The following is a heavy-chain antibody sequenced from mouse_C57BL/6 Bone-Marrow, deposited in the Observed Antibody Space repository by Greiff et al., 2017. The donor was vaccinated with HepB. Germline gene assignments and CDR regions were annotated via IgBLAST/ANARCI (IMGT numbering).Heavy chain of an antibody. D-gene: IGHD1-1*01. CDR2: IYPGNSDT. CDR3: TIHYGSSYVWFAY. Sequence: VQLQQSGTVLARPGASVKMSCKTSGYTFTSYWMHWVKQRPGQGLEWIGAIYPGNSDTSYNQKFKGKAKLTAVTSASTAYMELISLTNEDSAVYYCTIHYGSSYVWFAYWGQGTLVTVSA. J-gene: IGHJ3*01. V-gene: IGHV1-5*01. CDR1: GYTFTSYW.